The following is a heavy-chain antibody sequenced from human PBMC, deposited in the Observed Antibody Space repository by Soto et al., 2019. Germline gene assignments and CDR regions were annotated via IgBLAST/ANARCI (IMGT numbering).Heavy chain of an antibody. CDR1: GGSFSGYY. CDR2: INHSGST. V-gene: IGHV4-34*01. J-gene: IGHJ4*02. D-gene: IGHD7-27*01. CDR3: ARGRPQVDWGRGEGGDY. Sequence: QVQLQQWGAGLLKPSETLSLTCAVYGGSFSGYYWRWIRQPPGKGLEWIGEINHSGSTNYNPSLKSRVTISVDTSKNQFSLKLSSVTAADTAVYYCARGRPQVDWGRGEGGDYWGQGTLVTVSS.